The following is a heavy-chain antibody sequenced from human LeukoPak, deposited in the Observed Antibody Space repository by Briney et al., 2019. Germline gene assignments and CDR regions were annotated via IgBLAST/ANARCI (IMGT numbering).Heavy chain of an antibody. CDR2: IYTSGST. J-gene: IGHJ5*02. V-gene: IGHV4-61*02. CDR1: GGSISSGSYY. Sequence: SETLSLTCTVSGGSISSGSYYWSWIRQPAGKGLEWIGRIYTSGSTNYNPSLKSRVTISVDTSKNQFSLKLSSVTAADTAVYYCASSIWFGELYWFDPWGQGTLVTVSS. D-gene: IGHD3-10*01. CDR3: ASSIWFGELYWFDP.